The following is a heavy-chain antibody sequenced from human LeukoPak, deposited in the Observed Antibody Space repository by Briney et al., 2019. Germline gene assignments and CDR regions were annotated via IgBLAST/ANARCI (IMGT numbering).Heavy chain of an antibody. CDR2: INPNSGGT. V-gene: IGHV1-2*02. Sequence: ASVKVSCKASGYTFTGYYMHWVRQAPGQGREWMGWINPNSGGTIYAQKFQGRVTMTRDTSISTVYMELSRLRSDDTAVYYCARAPPITRGPFDPWGQGTLVTVSS. CDR1: GYTFTGYY. D-gene: IGHD3-10*01. J-gene: IGHJ5*02. CDR3: ARAPPITRGPFDP.